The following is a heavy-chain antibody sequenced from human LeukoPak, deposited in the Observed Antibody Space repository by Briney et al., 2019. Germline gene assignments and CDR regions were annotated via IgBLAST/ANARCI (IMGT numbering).Heavy chain of an antibody. CDR2: INPNSGGP. V-gene: IGHV1-2*02. J-gene: IGHJ5*02. CDR1: GYTFTGYY. Sequence: ASVKVSCKASGYTFTGYYMHWVRQAPGQGREWMGWINPNSGGPNYAQKFQGRVTMTRDTSISTAYMELSRLRSDDTAVYYCARGGPAIVVVVAATPGIGWFDPWGQGTLVTVSS. D-gene: IGHD2-15*01. CDR3: ARGGPAIVVVVAATPGIGWFDP.